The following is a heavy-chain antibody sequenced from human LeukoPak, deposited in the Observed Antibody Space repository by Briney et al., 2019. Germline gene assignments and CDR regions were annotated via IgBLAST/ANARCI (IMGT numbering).Heavy chain of an antibody. J-gene: IGHJ5*02. CDR1: GFTFSSYA. V-gene: IGHV3-23*01. CDR2: ISGSGGST. CDR3: AKDAVKSCTSGVCFTNWFDP. Sequence: PGGSLRLSCAASGFTFSSYAMSWVRQAPGKGLEWVSAISGSGGSTYYADSVKGRFTISRDNSKNTLYLQMNSLRAEDTAVYYCAKDAVKSCTSGVCFTNWFDPWGQGTLVTVSS. D-gene: IGHD2-8*01.